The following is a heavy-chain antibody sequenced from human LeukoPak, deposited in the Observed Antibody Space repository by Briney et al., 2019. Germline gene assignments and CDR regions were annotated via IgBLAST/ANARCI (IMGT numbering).Heavy chain of an antibody. CDR3: AKDGEEAVAGTGYYFDY. CDR1: GFTFDDYA. CDR2: ISWNGGSI. J-gene: IGHJ4*02. Sequence: GRSLRLSCAASGFTFDDYAMHWVRQAPGKGLEWVSGISWNGGSIAYADSVKGRFTISRDNAKNSLYLQINSLRAEDTALYYCAKDGEEAVAGTGYYFDYWGQGTLVTVSS. D-gene: IGHD6-19*01. V-gene: IGHV3-9*01.